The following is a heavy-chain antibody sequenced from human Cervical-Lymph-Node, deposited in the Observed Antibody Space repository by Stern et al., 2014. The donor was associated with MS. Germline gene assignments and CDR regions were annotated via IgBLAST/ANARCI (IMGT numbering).Heavy chain of an antibody. CDR2: IWYDGSNP. Sequence: EQLVESGGGVVQPGRSLRLSCAASGFSFSRYAMHWVRQAPGKGLEWVALIWYDGSNPYYADSVTGRFTISRDNFKNTLYLQMNSLRAEDTAVYYCASAYSSSHYYFDYWGQGTLVTVSS. J-gene: IGHJ4*02. V-gene: IGHV3-33*01. CDR1: GFSFSRYA. CDR3: ASAYSSSHYYFDY. D-gene: IGHD6-13*01.